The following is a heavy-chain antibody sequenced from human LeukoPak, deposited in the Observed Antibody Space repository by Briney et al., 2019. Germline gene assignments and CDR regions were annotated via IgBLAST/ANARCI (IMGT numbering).Heavy chain of an antibody. D-gene: IGHD6-13*01. Sequence: GGSLRLSCAASGFTVGSNYMSWVRQAPGKGLEWVSVIYSGGSTYYADSVKGRFTISRDNSKNTLYLQMNSLRAEDTAVYYCARVIAAAGIRYFDYWGQGTLVTVSS. V-gene: IGHV3-53*01. CDR3: ARVIAAAGIRYFDY. J-gene: IGHJ4*02. CDR2: IYSGGST. CDR1: GFTVGSNY.